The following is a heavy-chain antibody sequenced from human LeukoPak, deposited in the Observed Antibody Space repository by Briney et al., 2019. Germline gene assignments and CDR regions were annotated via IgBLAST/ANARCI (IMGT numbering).Heavy chain of an antibody. CDR2: LNSDGSSS. Sequence: GGSLRLSCAASGFTFSVYWMHWVRQVPGKGLVWVSHLNSDGSSSNYADSVKGRFTISRDNAKNTLYLQMNSLRAEDTAVYYCVRLRMNIYGFDYWGQGTLVTVSS. CDR1: GFTFSVYW. D-gene: IGHD5-18*01. J-gene: IGHJ4*02. V-gene: IGHV3-74*01. CDR3: VRLRMNIYGFDY.